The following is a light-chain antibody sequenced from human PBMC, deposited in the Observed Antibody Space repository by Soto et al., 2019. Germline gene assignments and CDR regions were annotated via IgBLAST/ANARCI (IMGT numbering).Light chain of an antibody. CDR2: GTS. CDR3: QQYSDSAWT. CDR1: QSVSSSY. J-gene: IGKJ1*01. V-gene: IGKV3-20*01. Sequence: EIVLTQSPGTLSLSPGERATLSCRASQSVSSSYLAWYQQQPGQAPRLLIFGTSHRATDIPDRFSGSGSESDFTLTITRLEPEDFAVDYCQQYSDSAWTFGQGTRVEIK.